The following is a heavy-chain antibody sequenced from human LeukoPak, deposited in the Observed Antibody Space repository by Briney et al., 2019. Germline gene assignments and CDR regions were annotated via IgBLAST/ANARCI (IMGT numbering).Heavy chain of an antibody. CDR2: IYYSGST. CDR1: GGSISSYC. V-gene: IGHV4-59*08. D-gene: IGHD5-18*01. Sequence: SETLPLTCTVSGGSISSYCWSWIRQPPGKGLEWIGYIYYSGSTNYNPSLKSRVTISVDTSKNQFSLKLSSVTAADTAVYYCARLLIVDTAMVGSHYFDYWGQGTLVTVSS. J-gene: IGHJ4*02. CDR3: ARLLIVDTAMVGSHYFDY.